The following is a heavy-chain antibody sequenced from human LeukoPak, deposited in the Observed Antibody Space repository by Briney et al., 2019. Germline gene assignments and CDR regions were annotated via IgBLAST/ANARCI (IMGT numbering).Heavy chain of an antibody. CDR1: GGSISSSSYY. Sequence: NSSETLSLTCTVSGGSISSSSYYWGWIRQPPGKGLEWIGSIYYSGSIYYSPSLKSRVTISVDTSKNQFSLKLTSVTAADTAVYYCARHSGVRGDKYQLLGPLEATYNWFDPWGQGTLVTVSS. D-gene: IGHD2-2*01. CDR2: IYYSGSI. J-gene: IGHJ5*02. V-gene: IGHV4-39*07. CDR3: ARHSGVRGDKYQLLGPLEATYNWFDP.